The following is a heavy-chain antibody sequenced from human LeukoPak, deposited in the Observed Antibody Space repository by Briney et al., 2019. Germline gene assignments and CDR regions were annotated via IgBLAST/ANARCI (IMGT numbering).Heavy chain of an antibody. V-gene: IGHV3-33*01. D-gene: IGHD1-14*01. CDR2: IAYDGSRA. Sequence: PGGSLRLSCAGSGFTFGGYGMHWFRQTPGKELEWVAVIAYDGSRAFYADSVKGRFTISRDSSKNTMSVQMDDLRAEDTAVYYCTRYNNDHFDYWGQGTLVTVSS. J-gene: IGHJ4*02. CDR3: TRYNNDHFDY. CDR1: GFTFGGYG.